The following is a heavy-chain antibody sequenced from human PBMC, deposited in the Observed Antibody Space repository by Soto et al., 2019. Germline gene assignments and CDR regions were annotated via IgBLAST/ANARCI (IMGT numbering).Heavy chain of an antibody. CDR1: GFTFITYA. Sequence: GGSLTLSCAVSGFTFITYAMSWVRQAPGKWLEWVSAISSSGGSTFFAYSVKGRFTINPDTSKNQFSLHLNCVTREDTALSYYVRGVGFDFDYWGLGAMVTVS. CDR2: ISSSGGST. CDR3: VRGVGFDFDY. J-gene: IGHJ4*02. D-gene: IGHD1-26*01. V-gene: IGHV3-23*01.